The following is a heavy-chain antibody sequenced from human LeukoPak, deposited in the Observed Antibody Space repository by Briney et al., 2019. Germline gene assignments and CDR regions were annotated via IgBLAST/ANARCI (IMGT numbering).Heavy chain of an antibody. D-gene: IGHD4-17*01. CDR1: GFTFSNAW. CDR2: IKQDGSEK. J-gene: IGHJ4*02. Sequence: GGSLRLSCAASGFTFSNAWMSWVRQAPGKGLEWVANIKQDGSEKYYVDSVKGRFTISRDNAKNSLYLQMNSLRAEDTAVYYCARDNTVTRSNDYWGQGTLVTVSS. V-gene: IGHV3-7*01. CDR3: ARDNTVTRSNDY.